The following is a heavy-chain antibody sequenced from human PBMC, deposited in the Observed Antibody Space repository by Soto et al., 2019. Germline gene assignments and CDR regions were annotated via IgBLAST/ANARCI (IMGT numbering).Heavy chain of an antibody. CDR2: IYWNDDK. D-gene: IGHD1-26*01. Sequence: SGPTLVNPTQTLTLTCTFSGFSLSTSGVGVGWIRQPPGKALEWLALIYWNDDKRYSPSLKSRLTITKDTSKNQVVLTMTSMGPVDTATYYCAQVYSTTKYYNWFDPWGQGTLVTVSS. CDR3: AQVYSTTKYYNWFDP. V-gene: IGHV2-5*01. CDR1: GFSLSTSGVG. J-gene: IGHJ5*02.